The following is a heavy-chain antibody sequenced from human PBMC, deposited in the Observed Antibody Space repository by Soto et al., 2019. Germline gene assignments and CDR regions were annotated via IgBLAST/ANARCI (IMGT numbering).Heavy chain of an antibody. CDR2: IWYDGGNK. V-gene: IGHV3-33*03. D-gene: IGHD6-13*01. CDR3: ARGGLAGAGTDY. J-gene: IGHJ4*02. Sequence: QVQVVESGGGVVQPGRSLRLSCGASGFTFSSYGMHWVRQAPGKGLEWVAVIWYDGGNKYYADSVKGRFTISRDNSKNMVYLQMNGLRAEDTALYYCARGGLAGAGTDYWGQGTLVTVST. CDR1: GFTFSSYG.